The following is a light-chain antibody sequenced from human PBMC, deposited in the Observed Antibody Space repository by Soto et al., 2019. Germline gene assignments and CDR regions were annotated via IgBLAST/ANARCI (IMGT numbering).Light chain of an antibody. Sequence: DIQMTQSPSTLSASVGDRVTITCRASQSISNWLAWYQQKPGKAPKLLIYDASSLESGVPSRFSGSGSGTEFTLTISSLQPDDFATYYCQQYNSYSPETFGQG. V-gene: IGKV1-5*01. J-gene: IGKJ1*01. CDR1: QSISNW. CDR2: DAS. CDR3: QQYNSYSPET.